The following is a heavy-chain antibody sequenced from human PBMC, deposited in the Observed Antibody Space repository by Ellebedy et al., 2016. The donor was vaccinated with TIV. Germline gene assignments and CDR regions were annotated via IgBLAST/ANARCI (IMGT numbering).Heavy chain of an antibody. Sequence: GESLKISCAASGFTFSNYWMSWVRQAPGKGLEWVANIKQDGSEKNYVDSVKGRFTISRDNAKNSLYLQMNSLRAEDTAVYYCARDDDDILTGRNAMDVWGQGTTVTVSS. D-gene: IGHD3-9*01. CDR1: GFTFSNYW. CDR2: IKQDGSEK. J-gene: IGHJ6*02. CDR3: ARDDDDILTGRNAMDV. V-gene: IGHV3-7*01.